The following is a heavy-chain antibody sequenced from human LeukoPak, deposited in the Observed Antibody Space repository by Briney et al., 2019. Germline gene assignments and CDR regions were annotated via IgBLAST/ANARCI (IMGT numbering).Heavy chain of an antibody. Sequence: ASVKVSCKASGGTFSSYAISWVRQAPGQGLEWMGGIIPIFGTANYAQKFQGRVTITADESTSTAYMELSSLRSEDTAVYYCAQLEPGGYFDYWGQGTLVTVSS. J-gene: IGHJ4*02. CDR2: IIPIFGTA. CDR1: GGTFSSYA. CDR3: AQLEPGGYFDY. V-gene: IGHV1-69*13. D-gene: IGHD1-1*01.